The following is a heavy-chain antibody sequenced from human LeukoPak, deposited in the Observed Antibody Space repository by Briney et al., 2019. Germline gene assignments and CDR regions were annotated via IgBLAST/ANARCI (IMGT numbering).Heavy chain of an antibody. J-gene: IGHJ4*02. D-gene: IGHD3-10*01. CDR3: TKGSSSGSYRDY. V-gene: IGHV1-8*01. CDR1: GYTFTSYD. CDR2: MNPNSGNT. Sequence: ASVKVSCKASGYTFTSYDINWVRQATGQGLEWMGWMNPNSGNTGYAQKFQGRVTMTRNTSISTAYMELSSLRSEDTAVYYCTKGSSSGSYRDYWGQGTLVTVSS.